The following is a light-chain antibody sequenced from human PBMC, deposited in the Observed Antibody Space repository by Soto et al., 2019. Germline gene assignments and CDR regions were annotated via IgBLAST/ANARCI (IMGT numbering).Light chain of an antibody. CDR2: DAS. V-gene: IGKV3-11*01. J-gene: IGKJ4*01. CDR3: QQRSNWRRT. Sequence: LKQCRATLFLYPGERATLSCRASQSVSSYLAWFQQKPGQAPRLLIYDASNRATGIPARFSGSGSGTDFTLTISSLEPEDFAVYYCQQRSNWRRTFGGGTKVDIK. CDR1: QSVSSY.